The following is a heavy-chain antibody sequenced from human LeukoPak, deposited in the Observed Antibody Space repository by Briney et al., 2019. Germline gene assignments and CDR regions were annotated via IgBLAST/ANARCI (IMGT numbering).Heavy chain of an antibody. Sequence: SETLSLTCTVSGGSVSSGSYYWSWIRQPPGKGLEWIGYIYHSGSTYYNPSLKSRVTISVDRSKNQFSLKLSSVTAADTAVYYCAGAAVTTHPRVFDYWGQGTLVTVSS. CDR1: GGSVSSGSYY. CDR3: AGAAVTTHPRVFDY. J-gene: IGHJ4*02. V-gene: IGHV4-30-2*01. CDR2: IYHSGST. D-gene: IGHD4-17*01.